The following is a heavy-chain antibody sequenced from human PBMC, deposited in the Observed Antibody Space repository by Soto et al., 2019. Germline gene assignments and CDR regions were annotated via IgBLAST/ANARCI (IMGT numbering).Heavy chain of an antibody. D-gene: IGHD6-19*01. CDR1: GFTFSDYA. Sequence: VQLVESGGGVVQPGRSLRLSCAASGFTFSDYAMHWVRQAPGKGLEWVAVVSHDGRNTHYADSVKGRFTISRDSSKNTVSREMTSLRAEDTAVHYCAKGGRQWLVTSDFNYWGQGALVTVSS. V-gene: IGHV3-30*18. CDR2: VSHDGRNT. J-gene: IGHJ4*02. CDR3: AKGGRQWLVTSDFNY.